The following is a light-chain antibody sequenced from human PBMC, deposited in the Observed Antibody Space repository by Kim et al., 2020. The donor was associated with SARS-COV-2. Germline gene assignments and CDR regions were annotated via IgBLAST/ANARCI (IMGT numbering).Light chain of an antibody. V-gene: IGKV1-9*01. CDR3: QQLNSYPHT. J-gene: IGKJ4*01. CDR2: GAS. CDR1: QGISNY. Sequence: ASVGDRVTSTGRASQGISNYLAWFQQKPGKAPKLLIYGASTLQSGVPSRFSGSGYGTEFTLTISSMQPEDFATYFCQQLNSYPHTLGGGTKVDI.